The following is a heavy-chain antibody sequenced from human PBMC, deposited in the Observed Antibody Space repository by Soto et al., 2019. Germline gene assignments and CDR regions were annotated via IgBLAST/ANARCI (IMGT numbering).Heavy chain of an antibody. V-gene: IGHV1-18*01. D-gene: IGHD6-6*01. CDR1: GYTFNIYG. Sequence: QVQLVQSGAEVKKPGASVKVSCKASGYTFNIYGITWVRQAPGQGLEWMGWISGYNGNTYYAQKLQGRVTMTTDTSTSTADMELKSLKSDDTAVYYCARGGSSSRRTDYWGQGTLVTVSS. CDR2: ISGYNGNT. J-gene: IGHJ4*02. CDR3: ARGGSSSRRTDY.